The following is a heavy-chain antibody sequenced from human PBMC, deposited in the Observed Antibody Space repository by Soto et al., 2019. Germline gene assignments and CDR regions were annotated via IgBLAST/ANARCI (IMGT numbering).Heavy chain of an antibody. D-gene: IGHD3-22*01. J-gene: IGHJ4*02. CDR3: ARARQYYDSKGLKTYYFDY. Sequence: ASVKVSCKASGYTFSSYYMHWVRQAPGQGLEWMGIINPSGGITNYAQRFQGRVTMTRDTSTSTIHMELSSLRSEDTAVYYCARARQYYDSKGLKTYYFDYWGQGTQVTVSS. CDR1: GYTFSSYY. CDR2: INPSGGIT. V-gene: IGHV1-46*01.